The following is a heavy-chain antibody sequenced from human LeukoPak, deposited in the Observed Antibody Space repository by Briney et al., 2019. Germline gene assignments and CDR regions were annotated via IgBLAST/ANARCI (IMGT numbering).Heavy chain of an antibody. CDR1: GGSISSYY. D-gene: IGHD2-15*01. CDR3: ACYSRTPAPDY. Sequence: SETLSLTCTVSGGSISSYYWSWIRQPPGKGLEWIGYIYYSGSTNYNPSLESRVTISVDTSKNQFSLKLSSVTAADTAVYYCACYSRTPAPDYWGQGTLVTVSS. V-gene: IGHV4-59*08. J-gene: IGHJ4*02. CDR2: IYYSGST.